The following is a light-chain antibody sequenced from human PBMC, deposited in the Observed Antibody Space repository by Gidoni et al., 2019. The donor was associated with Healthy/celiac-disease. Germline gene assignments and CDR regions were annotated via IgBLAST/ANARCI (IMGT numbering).Light chain of an antibody. J-gene: IGKJ2*01. CDR3: QQCNNWPPVT. Sequence: DIVMTQSPATLSVSPGERATLSCRASQSVSTYLAWYQQKPGQAPRLLIYGASTRATGIPARFSGSGSGTEFTLTISSLQSEDFAVYYCQQCNNWPPVTFGQGTKLEIK. CDR1: QSVSTY. V-gene: IGKV3-15*01. CDR2: GAS.